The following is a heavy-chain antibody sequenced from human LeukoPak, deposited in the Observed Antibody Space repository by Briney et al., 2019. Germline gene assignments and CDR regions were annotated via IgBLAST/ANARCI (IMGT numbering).Heavy chain of an antibody. D-gene: IGHD6-13*01. CDR3: ARGCSSSCGNFDY. Sequence: GASVKVSCKASGYTFSDYDINWVRQATGQGLEWMGWMNPNSGNIGTAQKFQGRVTITADKSTSTAYMELSSLRSEDTAVYYCARGCSSSCGNFDYWGQGTLVTVSS. CDR1: GYTFSDYD. CDR2: MNPNSGNI. V-gene: IGHV1-8*03. J-gene: IGHJ4*02.